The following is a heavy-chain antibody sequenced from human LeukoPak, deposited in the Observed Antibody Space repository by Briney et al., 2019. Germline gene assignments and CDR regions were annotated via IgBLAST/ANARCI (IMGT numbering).Heavy chain of an antibody. CDR1: GFTFDDYA. D-gene: IGHD6-19*01. CDR2: ISWNSGSI. V-gene: IGHV3-9*01. CDR3: AKEKGPRAVAAPFDY. J-gene: IGHJ4*02. Sequence: GRSLRLSCAASGFTFDDYAMHWVRQAPGKGLEWVSGISWNSGSIGYADSVKGRFTISRDNAKNSLYLQMNSLRAEDTALYYCAKEKGPRAVAAPFDYWGQGTLVTVSS.